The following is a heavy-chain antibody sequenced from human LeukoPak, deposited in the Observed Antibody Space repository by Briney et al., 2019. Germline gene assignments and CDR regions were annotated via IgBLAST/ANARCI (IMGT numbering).Heavy chain of an antibody. Sequence: ASEKVSCKASGYTFTSYGISWVRQAPGQGLEWMGWISAYNGNTNYAQKLQGRVTMTTDTSTSTAYMELRSLRSDDTAVYYCARGTQWLVEDWFDPWGQGTLVTVSS. J-gene: IGHJ5*02. D-gene: IGHD6-19*01. CDR1: GYTFTSYG. CDR2: ISAYNGNT. CDR3: ARGTQWLVEDWFDP. V-gene: IGHV1-18*01.